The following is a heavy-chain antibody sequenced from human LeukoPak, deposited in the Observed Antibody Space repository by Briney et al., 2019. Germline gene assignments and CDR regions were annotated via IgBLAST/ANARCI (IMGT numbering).Heavy chain of an antibody. CDR1: GYSIISNIYW. V-gene: IGHV4-39*01. CDR3: ARRRHNFDFYDV. D-gene: IGHD3/OR15-3a*01. Sequence: PSETLSLTCTVSGYSIISNIYWWDWVRLPPGKGLEWIGATFYTGRTFSSPSLKRRVTVYVDTSKNLFSLDLSSATAADTAVYYCARRRHNFDFYDVWGQGTRVTVSS. CDR2: TFYTGRT. J-gene: IGHJ3*01.